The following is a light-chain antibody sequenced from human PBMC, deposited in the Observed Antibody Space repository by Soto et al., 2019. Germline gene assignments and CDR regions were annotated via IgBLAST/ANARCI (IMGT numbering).Light chain of an antibody. CDR3: QHYNSYSEA. Sequence: LMTQSPSTLSVSPGARATLSCRASQSISSNLAWYQQKNGQTPRLLIYRASTRPAGIPARFSGSGSGTDFTLTISSLPSEDFETYYCQHYNSYSEAFGQGTKVDIK. V-gene: IGKV3-15*01. CDR2: RAS. J-gene: IGKJ1*01. CDR1: QSISSN.